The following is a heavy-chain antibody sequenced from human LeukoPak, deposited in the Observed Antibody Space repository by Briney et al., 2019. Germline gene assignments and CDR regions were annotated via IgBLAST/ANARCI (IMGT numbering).Heavy chain of an antibody. J-gene: IGHJ4*02. D-gene: IGHD6-19*01. CDR2: ISGSGGST. Sequence: GGSLRLSCAASGFTFSSYAMSWVRQAPGKGLGWVSAISGSGGSTYYADSVKGRFTFSRDNSKNTLYLQMNSLRAEDTAVYYCAKDLAAVAGTGLDYWGQGTLVTVSS. V-gene: IGHV3-23*01. CDR1: GFTFSSYA. CDR3: AKDLAAVAGTGLDY.